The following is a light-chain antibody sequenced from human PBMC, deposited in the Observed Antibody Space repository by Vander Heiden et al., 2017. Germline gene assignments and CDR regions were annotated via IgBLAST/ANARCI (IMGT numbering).Light chain of an antibody. CDR1: MTDVGGYNY. CDR2: DVS. Sequence: QSALTQPASVSVSPGQSFTTPCSGTMTDVGGYNYVSWYQQHPGKAPILMIYDVSNRPSGVSNRFSGSKSGNTASLTISGLQAEDEGDYYCSSYTSRSTGVFGTGTKVTVL. J-gene: IGLJ1*01. CDR3: SSYTSRSTGV. V-gene: IGLV2-14*01.